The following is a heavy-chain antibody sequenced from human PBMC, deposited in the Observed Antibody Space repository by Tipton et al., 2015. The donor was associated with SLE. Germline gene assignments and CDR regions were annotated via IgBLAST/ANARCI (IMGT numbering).Heavy chain of an antibody. CDR2: IYYSGST. J-gene: IGHJ4*02. Sequence: TLSLTCTVSGGSISSSSYYWGWIRQPPGKGLEWIGSIYYSGSTYYNPSLKSRVTISVDTSKNQFSLKLSSVTAADTAVYYCARRSYAMGGYYFDYWGQGTLVTVSS. V-gene: IGHV4-39*07. CDR3: ARRSYAMGGYYFDY. D-gene: IGHD2-8*01. CDR1: GGSISSSSYY.